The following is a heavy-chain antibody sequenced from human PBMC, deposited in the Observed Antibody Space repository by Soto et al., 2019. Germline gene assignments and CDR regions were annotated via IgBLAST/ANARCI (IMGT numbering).Heavy chain of an antibody. J-gene: IGHJ1*01. CDR1: GFTFSSYA. D-gene: IGHD1-1*01. CDR3: AKDQPQAQRERQEGYFQH. CDR2: ISGSGGST. V-gene: IGHV3-23*01. Sequence: PGGSLRLSCAASGFTFSSYAMSWVRQAPGKGLEWVSAISGSGGSTYYADSVKGRFTISRDNSKNTLYLQMNSLRAEDTAVYYCAKDQPQAQRERQEGYFQHWGQAALVTVAS.